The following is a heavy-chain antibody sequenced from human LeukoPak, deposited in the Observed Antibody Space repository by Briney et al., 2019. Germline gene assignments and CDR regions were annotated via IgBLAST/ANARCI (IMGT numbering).Heavy chain of an antibody. CDR2: ISAYNGNT. CDR1: GYTFTSYG. CDR3: ARGDLRYFDWLNAFDY. D-gene: IGHD3-9*01. J-gene: IGHJ4*02. V-gene: IGHV1-18*01. Sequence: ASVKVSCKASGYTFTSYGISGVRQAPGQGLEWMGWISAYNGNTNYAQKLQGRVTMTTDTSTSTAYMELRSLRSDDTAVYYCARGDLRYFDWLNAFDYWGQGTLVTVSS.